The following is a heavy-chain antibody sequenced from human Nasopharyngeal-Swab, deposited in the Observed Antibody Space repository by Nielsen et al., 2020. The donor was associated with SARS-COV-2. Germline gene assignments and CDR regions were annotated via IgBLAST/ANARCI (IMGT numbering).Heavy chain of an antibody. Sequence: WVRQAPGQGLEWMGWMNPKSGVTSYAQKFQGRVTMTWDTSTSTAYMELSRLRPDDTAVYYCARDATGDEYFDYWGQGTLVTVSS. V-gene: IGHV1-2*02. D-gene: IGHD7-27*01. CDR3: ARDATGDEYFDY. J-gene: IGHJ4*02. CDR2: MNPKSGVT.